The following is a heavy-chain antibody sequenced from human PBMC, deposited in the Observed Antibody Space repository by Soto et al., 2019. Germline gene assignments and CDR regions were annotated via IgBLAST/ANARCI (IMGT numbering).Heavy chain of an antibody. CDR2: VYNDGSA. J-gene: IGHJ4*02. Sequence: SETLSLTCDVSGVSISSGNWWSWVRQPPGKGLEWVAEVYNDGSANYHPSLESRATISVDRSKNQFSLRLSSVTAADTGKYYCARLVYDSRLNYLYFDHWGQGTLVTV. CDR1: GVSISSGNW. CDR3: ARLVYDSRLNYLYFDH. V-gene: IGHV4-4*02. D-gene: IGHD3-22*01.